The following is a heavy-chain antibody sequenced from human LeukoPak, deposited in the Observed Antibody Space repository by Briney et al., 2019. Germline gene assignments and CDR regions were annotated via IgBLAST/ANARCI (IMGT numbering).Heavy chain of an antibody. Sequence: GGSLRLSCAASGFTFSSYAMSWVRQAPGKGLEWVSAISGSGGSTYYADSVKGWFTISRDNSKNTLYLQMNSLRAEDTAVYYCAHSPLGVDFDYWGQGTLVTVSS. CDR1: GFTFSSYA. D-gene: IGHD3-16*01. CDR3: AHSPLGVDFDY. J-gene: IGHJ4*02. V-gene: IGHV3-23*01. CDR2: ISGSGGST.